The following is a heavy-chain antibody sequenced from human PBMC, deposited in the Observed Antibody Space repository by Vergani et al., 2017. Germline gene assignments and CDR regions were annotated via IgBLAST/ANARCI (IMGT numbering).Heavy chain of an antibody. CDR1: GFTFSSYW. D-gene: IGHD3-3*01. V-gene: IGHV3-7*01. CDR2: IKQDGSEK. J-gene: IGHJ5*02. CDR3: ARDLVFGVIGWFDP. Sequence: EVQLVESGGGLVQPGGSLRLSCAASGFTFSSYWMSWVRQAPGKGLEGVAKIKQDGSEKYYVDSVKGRFTVSRDNAKNSLYLQMNSLRAEDTAVYYCARDLVFGVIGWFDPWGQGTLVTVSS.